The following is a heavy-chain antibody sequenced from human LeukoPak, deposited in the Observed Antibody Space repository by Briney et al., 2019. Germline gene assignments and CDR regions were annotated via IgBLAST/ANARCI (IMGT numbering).Heavy chain of an antibody. V-gene: IGHV4-39*07. CDR2: MCYSGST. CDR1: RGSISSDSYY. CDR3: ARDGGTYGMDV. J-gene: IGHJ6*02. D-gene: IGHD3-16*01. Sequence: SETLSLTCTVSRGSISSDSYYWGWIRQPPGKGLEWIGSMCYSGSTYCNPSLKSRVTISVDTSKNQFSLKLHSVTASDTAVYYCARDGGTYGMDVWGQGTTVTVSS.